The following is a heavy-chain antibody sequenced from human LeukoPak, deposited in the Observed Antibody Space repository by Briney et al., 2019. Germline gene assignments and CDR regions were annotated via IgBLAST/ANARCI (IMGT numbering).Heavy chain of an antibody. CDR1: GFTFSDYY. J-gene: IGHJ4*02. D-gene: IGHD3-3*01. V-gene: IGHV3-11*01. CDR3: ARDLTYYDFWSGYDY. CDR2: ISSSGSTI. Sequence: GGSLRLSCAASGFTFSDYYMSWIRQAPGKGLGWVSYISSSGSTIYYADSVKGRFTISRDNAKNSLYLQMNSLRAEDTAVYYCARDLTYYDFWSGYDYWGQGTLVTVSS.